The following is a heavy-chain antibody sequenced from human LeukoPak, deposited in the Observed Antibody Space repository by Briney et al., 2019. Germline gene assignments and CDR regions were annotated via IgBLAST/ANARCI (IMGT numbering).Heavy chain of an antibody. CDR2: ISGSGGST. V-gene: IGHV3-23*01. J-gene: IGHJ4*02. CDR1: GFTFSTYG. Sequence: GGSLRLSCAASGFTFSTYGMSWVRQAPGKGLEWVSGISGSGGSTYYADCVKGGFTISRDNSQNTLYVQMSSLRTEDTAVYYCAKGHPPETTMISDYWGQGTLVTVSS. CDR3: AKGHPPETTMISDY. D-gene: IGHD3-22*01.